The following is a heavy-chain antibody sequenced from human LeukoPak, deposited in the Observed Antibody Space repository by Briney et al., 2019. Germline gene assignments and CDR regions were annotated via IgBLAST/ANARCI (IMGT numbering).Heavy chain of an antibody. CDR3: ASRVAAAGHHYFDY. Sequence: GGSLRLSCAASGFTVSSNYMNWVRQAPGKGLEWVSVIYSGGTTYYADSVKGRFTISRGNAKNSLYLQMNSLRAEDTAVYYCASRVAAAGHHYFDYWGQGTLVTVSS. D-gene: IGHD6-13*01. CDR1: GFTVSSNY. CDR2: IYSGGTT. J-gene: IGHJ4*02. V-gene: IGHV3-53*01.